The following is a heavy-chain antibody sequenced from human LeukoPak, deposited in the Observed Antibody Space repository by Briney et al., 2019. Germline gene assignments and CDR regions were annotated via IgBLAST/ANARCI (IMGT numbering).Heavy chain of an antibody. Sequence: PGGSLRLSCAASGFTFSSYSMNWVRQAPGKGLEWVSSISSSSSYIYYADSVKGRFTISRDDAKNSLYLQMTSLRAEDTAVYYCARDRDSSGYYSDWGQGTLVTVSS. CDR1: GFTFSSYS. CDR2: ISSSSSYI. D-gene: IGHD3-22*01. J-gene: IGHJ4*02. V-gene: IGHV3-21*01. CDR3: ARDRDSSGYYSD.